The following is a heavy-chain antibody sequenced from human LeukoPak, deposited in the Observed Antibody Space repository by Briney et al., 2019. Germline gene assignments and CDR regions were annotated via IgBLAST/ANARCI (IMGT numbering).Heavy chain of an antibody. Sequence: ASVKVSCKASGYTFTSYAISWVRQAPGQGLEWMGGIIPIFGTANYAQKFQGRVTITADESTSTAYMELSSLRSEDTAVYYCARDYCSGGSCYYFDYWGQGTLVTVSS. D-gene: IGHD2-15*01. CDR2: IIPIFGTA. CDR1: GYTFTSYA. J-gene: IGHJ4*02. CDR3: ARDYCSGGSCYYFDY. V-gene: IGHV1-69*13.